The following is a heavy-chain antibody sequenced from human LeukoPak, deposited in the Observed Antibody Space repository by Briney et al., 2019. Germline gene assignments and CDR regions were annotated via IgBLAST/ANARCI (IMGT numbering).Heavy chain of an antibody. CDR2: IYPTGNT. CDR1: GGAIISYY. J-gene: IGHJ6*03. V-gene: IGHV4-4*07. Sequence: PSETLSLTCSVSGGAIISYYWSWIRQPAGKGPEWIGRIYPTGNTDYNPSLKTRVTMSTDLSKKQFSLRLRSLTAADTAVYYCARLKFYDSTGYSPGYYMDVWGKGTAVTVSS. CDR3: ARLKFYDSTGYSPGYYMDV. D-gene: IGHD3-22*01.